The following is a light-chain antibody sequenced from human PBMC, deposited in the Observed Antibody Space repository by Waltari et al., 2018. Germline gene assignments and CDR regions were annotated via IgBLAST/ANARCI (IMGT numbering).Light chain of an antibody. CDR1: QRLSNW. Sequence: DIQMTQSPPTLSASVGDRVTITCRASQRLSNWLAWYQQKPGKAPKVLIYKASTLESGVPSRFSGSGSGTEFTLTISSLQPDDFATYYCQQYRNLWTFGQGTKVEIK. CDR2: KAS. J-gene: IGKJ1*01. CDR3: QQYRNLWT. V-gene: IGKV1-5*03.